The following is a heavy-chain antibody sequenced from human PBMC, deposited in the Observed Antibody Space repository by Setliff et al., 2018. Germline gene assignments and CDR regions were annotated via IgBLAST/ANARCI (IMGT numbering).Heavy chain of an antibody. CDR1: GESFSGHY. J-gene: IGHJ3*02. CDR2: INHSGSA. D-gene: IGHD3-22*01. Sequence: PSETLSLTCAVYGESFSGHYWSWIRQPPWKGLEWIGEINHSGSANYNPSLKSRVTISLDTSKNQFSLKLSSVTAADTAVYYCASGDYYDSSAYSPATFDIWGQGTMVTVSS. V-gene: IGHV4-34*01. CDR3: ASGDYYDSSAYSPATFDI.